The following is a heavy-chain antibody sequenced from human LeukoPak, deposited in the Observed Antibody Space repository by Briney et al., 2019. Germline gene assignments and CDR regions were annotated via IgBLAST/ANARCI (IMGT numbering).Heavy chain of an antibody. J-gene: IGHJ3*02. Sequence: PSETLSLTCTVSGGSISSFYWSWIRQPPGKGLEWIGYIYYSGSTNYNPSLKSRVTISVDTSKNQFSLKLSSVTAADTAVYYCARRLRYFDWGGDAFDIWGQGTMVTVSS. D-gene: IGHD3-9*01. CDR2: IYYSGST. CDR3: ARRLRYFDWGGDAFDI. CDR1: GGSISSFY. V-gene: IGHV4-59*01.